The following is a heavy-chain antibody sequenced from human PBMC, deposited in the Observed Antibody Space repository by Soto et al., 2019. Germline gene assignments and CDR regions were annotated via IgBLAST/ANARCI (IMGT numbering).Heavy chain of an antibody. CDR2: IIPIFGTA. CDR3: ARDDYDSSGYYLRWFDP. J-gene: IGHJ5*02. D-gene: IGHD3-22*01. CDR1: GGTFSSYA. Sequence: SVKVSCKDSGGTFSSYAIRWARQAPGQGLAWMGGIIPIFGTANYAQKFQGRVTITADESTSTAYMELSSLRSEDTAVSYCARDDYDSSGYYLRWFDPRGQGTLVTVSS. V-gene: IGHV1-69*13.